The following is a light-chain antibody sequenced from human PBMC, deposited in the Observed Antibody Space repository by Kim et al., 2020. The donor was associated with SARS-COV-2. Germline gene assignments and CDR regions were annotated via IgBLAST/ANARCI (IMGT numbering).Light chain of an antibody. Sequence: EIVLTQSPGTLSLSPGERATLSCRASQSVTSSYLAWYQQKLGQPPRLLSYGAANRATGSPDRFSGGGSGTDYTLTISRLESDDLAVYYCQQYGATLRTFGQGTKVEIK. CDR3: QQYGATLRT. CDR2: GAA. CDR1: QSVTSSY. J-gene: IGKJ1*01. V-gene: IGKV3-20*01.